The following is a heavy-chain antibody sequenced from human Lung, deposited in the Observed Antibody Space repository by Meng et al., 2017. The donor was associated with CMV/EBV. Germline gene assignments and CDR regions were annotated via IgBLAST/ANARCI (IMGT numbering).Heavy chain of an antibody. CDR1: GFTFSAFS. CDR2: ISTTSTYI. Sequence: ETLSLTCTTSGFTFSAFSMNWVRQAPGKGLEWVSSISTTSTYIYYADSLKGRFTISRDNAKNSLYLHMNSLRVEDTAVYYCAGFGVTITNGLDVWGQGTTVTVSS. V-gene: IGHV3-21*01. CDR3: AGFGVTITNGLDV. J-gene: IGHJ6*02. D-gene: IGHD3-3*01.